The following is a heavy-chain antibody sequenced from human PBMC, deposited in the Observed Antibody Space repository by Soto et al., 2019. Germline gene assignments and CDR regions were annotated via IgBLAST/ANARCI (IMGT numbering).Heavy chain of an antibody. CDR1: GGTISSYY. Sequence: SETLSLTCTASGGTISSYYWTWIRQPPGKGLEWIGHIYYSGGSNYNPSLKSRVTISVDTSKNQFSLKLSSVTAADTAVYYCERDGYTCFDYWGQGTLVTVSS. CDR2: IYYSGGS. D-gene: IGHD5-12*01. CDR3: ERDGYTCFDY. J-gene: IGHJ4*02. V-gene: IGHV4-59*01.